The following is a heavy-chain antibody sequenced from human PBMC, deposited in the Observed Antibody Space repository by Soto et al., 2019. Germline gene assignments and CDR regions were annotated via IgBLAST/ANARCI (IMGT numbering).Heavy chain of an antibody. J-gene: IGHJ4*02. CDR3: ARGFYSYGYYFDY. CDR2: IYYSGST. V-gene: IGHV4-59*01. Sequence: SETLSLTCTVSGGSISSYYWRWIRQPPGKGLEWIGYIYYSGSTNYNPSLKSRVTISVDTSKNQFSLKLSSVTAADTAVYYCARGFYSYGYYFDYWGQGTLVTVSS. D-gene: IGHD5-18*01. CDR1: GGSISSYY.